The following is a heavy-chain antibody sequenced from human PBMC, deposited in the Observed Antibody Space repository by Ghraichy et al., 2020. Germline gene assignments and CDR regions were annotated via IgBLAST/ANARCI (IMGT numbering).Heavy chain of an antibody. CDR1: GFTFSSFE. V-gene: IGHV3-48*03. Sequence: GESLNISCAASGFTFSSFEMNWVRQAPGKGLEFVSYISNSGDPIYYADSVKGRFTISRDNAKNSLYLQMDSLRADDTAVYYCVRTYNWNSFDSWGQGTLVTVSS. CDR2: ISNSGDPI. CDR3: VRTYNWNSFDS. D-gene: IGHD1-20*01. J-gene: IGHJ1*01.